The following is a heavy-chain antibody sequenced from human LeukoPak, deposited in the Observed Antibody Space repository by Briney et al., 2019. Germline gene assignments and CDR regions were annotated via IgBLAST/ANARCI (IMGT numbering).Heavy chain of an antibody. Sequence: PSETLSLTCAVYGGSFSGYYWSWLRQPPGKGLEWIGEINHSGSTNYNPSLTSRVTISVDTSKNQFSLKLSSVTAADTAVYYCARCPFAGYSRGWYRVWGQGTLVTVSS. CDR1: GGSFSGYY. CDR3: ARCPFAGYSRGWYRV. V-gene: IGHV4-34*01. CDR2: INHSGST. D-gene: IGHD6-19*01. J-gene: IGHJ1*01.